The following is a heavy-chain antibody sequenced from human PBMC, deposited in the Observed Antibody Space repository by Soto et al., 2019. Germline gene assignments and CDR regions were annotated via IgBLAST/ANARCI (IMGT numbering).Heavy chain of an antibody. CDR2: ISAHTGDT. Sequence: QVQLVQSGAEVKKPGASVKVSCKASGYTFTNYGFSWVRQAPGQGLEWMGWISAHTGDTNDAQKFQGRVTMTTDTSTTTAYMEVRSLRSDDTAVYYCASLSRDGYRHWGQGTLVNVSS. D-gene: IGHD5-12*01. CDR3: ASLSRDGYRH. CDR1: GYTFTNYG. V-gene: IGHV1-18*04. J-gene: IGHJ4*02.